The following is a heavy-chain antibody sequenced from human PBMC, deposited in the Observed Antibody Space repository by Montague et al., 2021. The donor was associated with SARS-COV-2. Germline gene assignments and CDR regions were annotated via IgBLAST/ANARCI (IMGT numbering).Heavy chain of an antibody. J-gene: IGHJ6*02. V-gene: IGHV4-61*02. CDR3: ARDYGDYSYYYGLDV. CDR1: GGSIGSGRYY. Sequence: PLSLTCTVSGGSIGSGRYYWSWIRQPAGTGLEWIGRIYSSGSTNYNPSLKSRVTMSVDTSKNQFSLKVSSVTAADTAVYYCARDYGDYSYYYGLDVWGQGTTVTVSS. CDR2: IYSSGST. D-gene: IGHD4-17*01.